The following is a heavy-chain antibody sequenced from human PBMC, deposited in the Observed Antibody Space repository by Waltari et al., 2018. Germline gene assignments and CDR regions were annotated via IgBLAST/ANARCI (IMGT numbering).Heavy chain of an antibody. Sequence: EVQLGDSGGGLVQPGGYLRLSCAASGFTFSSYWMQWVRPAPGKGLVCVSCLNGAWTTTTYAYSVKGRFTISCDNAKNTLYLQRNSLRAEDTAVYYCARLTVVSNNDYWGQGTLVTVSS. V-gene: IGHV3-74*03. CDR2: LNGAWTTT. CDR3: ARLTVVSNNDY. J-gene: IGHJ4*02. CDR1: GFTFSSYW. D-gene: IGHD1-20*01.